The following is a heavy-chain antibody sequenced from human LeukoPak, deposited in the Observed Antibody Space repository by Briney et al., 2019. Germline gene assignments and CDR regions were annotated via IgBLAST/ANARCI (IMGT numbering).Heavy chain of an antibody. CDR1: GFTFSSYG. V-gene: IGHV3-30*18. CDR2: ISYDGSNK. CDR3: AKDQGY. Sequence: GGSLRLSCAASGFTFSSYGMHWVRQAPGKGLEWVAVISYDGSNKYYANSVKGRFTISRDNSKNTLYLQMNSLRAEDTAVYYCAKDQGYWGQGTLVTVSS. J-gene: IGHJ4*02.